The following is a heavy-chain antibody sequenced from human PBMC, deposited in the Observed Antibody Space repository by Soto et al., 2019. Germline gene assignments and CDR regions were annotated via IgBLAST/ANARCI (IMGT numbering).Heavy chain of an antibody. D-gene: IGHD6-25*01. V-gene: IGHV3-7*01. Sequence: XGSLRLSCLAAGFTFNTYWMSWVRQAPGKGLEWVANTKEDGSDNYYVDSVKGRFTISRDNAKNLLYLQMNSLGAGDTAMYYCARFTRGSSGDYWGQGTLVTVSS. CDR3: ARFTRGSSGDY. CDR2: TKEDGSDN. CDR1: GFTFNTYW. J-gene: IGHJ4*02.